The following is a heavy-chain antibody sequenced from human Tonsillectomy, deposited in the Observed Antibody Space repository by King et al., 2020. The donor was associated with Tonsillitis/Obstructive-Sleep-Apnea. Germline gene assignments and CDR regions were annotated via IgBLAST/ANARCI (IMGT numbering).Heavy chain of an antibody. D-gene: IGHD6-13*01. Sequence: VQLVESGGGLVQPGGSLRLSCAASGFSFDDYAMHWVRLAPGKGLEWVSGISWNSVSIEYADSVQGRFTISRDNAKNSLYLQMNSLRPEDTALYYCAQGTPAEAEDWFDPWGQGTLVTVSS. J-gene: IGHJ5*02. CDR1: GFSFDDYA. V-gene: IGHV3-9*01. CDR2: ISWNSVSI. CDR3: AQGTPAEAEDWFDP.